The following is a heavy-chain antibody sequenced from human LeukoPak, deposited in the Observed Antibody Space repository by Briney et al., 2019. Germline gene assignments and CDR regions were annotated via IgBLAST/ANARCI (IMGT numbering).Heavy chain of an antibody. CDR2: IYSGGST. CDR3: ARVRLGSGWSLFDF. Sequence: GGSLRLSCAASGFTVSSNYTSWVRQAPGKGLEWVSVIYSGGSTYYADSVKGRFTISRHISQNTLYLQMNSLRAEDTAVYYCARVRLGSGWSLFDFWGQGTLVTVSS. J-gene: IGHJ4*02. D-gene: IGHD6-19*01. CDR1: GFTVSSNY. V-gene: IGHV3-53*04.